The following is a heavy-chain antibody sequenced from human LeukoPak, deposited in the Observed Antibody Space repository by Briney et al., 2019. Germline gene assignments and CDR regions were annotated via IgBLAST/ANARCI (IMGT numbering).Heavy chain of an antibody. Sequence: SETLSLTCAVYGGSFSGYYGSWIRQPPGKGLEWIGEINHSGSTNYNPSLKSRVTISVDTSKNRFSLKLSSVSAADTSVYYCARGLAAANYYFDYWGQGTLVTVSS. J-gene: IGHJ4*02. V-gene: IGHV4-34*01. CDR3: ARGLAAANYYFDY. CDR2: INHSGST. CDR1: GGSFSGYY. D-gene: IGHD6-13*01.